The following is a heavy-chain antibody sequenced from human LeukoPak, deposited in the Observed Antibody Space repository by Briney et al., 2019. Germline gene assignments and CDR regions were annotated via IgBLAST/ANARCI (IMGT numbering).Heavy chain of an antibody. V-gene: IGHV4-39*01. D-gene: IGHD3-3*01. CDR3: ARRTDFWSGYCF. CDR2: IYYSGST. CDR1: GGSISSSSYY. J-gene: IGHJ4*02. Sequence: SETLSLTCTVSGGSISSSSYYWGWIRQPPGKGLEWIGSIYYSGSTYYNPSLKSRVTISVDTSKNQFSLKLSSVTAADTAVYYCARRTDFWSGYCFWGQGTLVTDSS.